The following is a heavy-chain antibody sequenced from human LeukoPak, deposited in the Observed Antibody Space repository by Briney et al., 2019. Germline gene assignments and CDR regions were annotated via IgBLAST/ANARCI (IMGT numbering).Heavy chain of an antibody. D-gene: IGHD6-13*01. Sequence: SQTLSLACAVSGGSITSGGYSWSWIRHPPGKGLEWIGYIYHSGSTYYNPSLKSRVTISVDTSKNQFSLKLSSVTAADTAVYYCARGVYTAAAQYGYWGQGTLVTVSS. CDR2: IYHSGST. J-gene: IGHJ4*02. CDR1: GGSITSGGYS. V-gene: IGHV4-30-2*01. CDR3: ARGVYTAAAQYGY.